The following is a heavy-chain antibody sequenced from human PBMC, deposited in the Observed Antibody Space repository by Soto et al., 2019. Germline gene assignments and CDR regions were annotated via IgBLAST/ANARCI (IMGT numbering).Heavy chain of an antibody. Sequence: QVQLVESGGGVVQRGRSLRLSCAASGFTFSSYGMHWVRQAPGKGLEWVAVIWYDGSNKYYADSVKGRFTISRDNSKNTLYLQMNSLRAEDTAVYYCARDGSATYYYYYYMDVWGKGTTVTVSS. V-gene: IGHV3-33*01. CDR2: IWYDGSNK. CDR3: ARDGSATYYYYYYMDV. J-gene: IGHJ6*03. CDR1: GFTFSSYG.